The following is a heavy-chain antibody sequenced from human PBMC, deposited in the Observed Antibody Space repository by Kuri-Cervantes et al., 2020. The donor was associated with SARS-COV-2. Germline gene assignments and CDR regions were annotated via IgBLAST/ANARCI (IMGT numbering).Heavy chain of an antibody. CDR1: GFSLSDAW. Sequence: GESLKISCVGTGFSLSDAWMSWVRQTPGKRLEWVGRFKSKAAGGTTVYAAPVQGRFTISRDDSRNTLYLQMNSLKTEDTAVYYCATGSTSGWYRRDFDFWGLGTLVTVSS. CDR3: ATGSTSGWYRRDFDF. J-gene: IGHJ4*02. CDR2: FKSKAAGGTT. V-gene: IGHV3-15*01. D-gene: IGHD6-19*01.